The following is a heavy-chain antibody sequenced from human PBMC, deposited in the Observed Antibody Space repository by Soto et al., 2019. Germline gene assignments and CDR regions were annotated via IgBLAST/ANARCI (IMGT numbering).Heavy chain of an antibody. J-gene: IGHJ4*02. CDR3: ARQSCFGSYCYWLLRFVH. CDR1: GYQFTGYW. D-gene: IGHD2-21*02. V-gene: IGHV5-51*01. Sequence: GESRKISCKGSGYQFTGYWIVWVRQMAGKGLEWIGIIYPGDSDTRYSPSFQGQVTISADKSTNTAYLQWSSLKASDTAMYYCARQSCFGSYCYWLLRFVHSGLARPVTDSS. CDR2: IYPGDSDT.